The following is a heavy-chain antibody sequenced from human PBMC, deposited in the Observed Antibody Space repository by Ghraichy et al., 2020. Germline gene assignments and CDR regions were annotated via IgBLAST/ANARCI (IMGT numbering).Heavy chain of an antibody. CDR2: ISGSGGST. CDR3: AKEGPGGGYNPGAFDY. V-gene: IGHV3-23*01. J-gene: IGHJ4*02. Sequence: GGSLRLSCAASGFTFSSYAMSWVRQAPGKGLEWVSAISGSGGSTYYADSVKGRFTISRDNSKNTLYLQMNSLRAEDTAVYYCAKEGPGGGYNPGAFDYWGQVTLVTVAS. D-gene: IGHD5-24*01. CDR1: GFTFSSYA.